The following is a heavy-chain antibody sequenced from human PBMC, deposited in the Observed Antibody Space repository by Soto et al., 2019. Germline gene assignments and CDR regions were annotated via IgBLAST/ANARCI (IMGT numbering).Heavy chain of an antibody. V-gene: IGHV3-23*01. Sequence: SLRLSCAASGFTFSSYAMSWVRQAPGKGLEWVSVISGSGDSTYYADSVKGRFTISRDNSKNTLYLQMNSLRAEDTAVYYCSRRSSGWYFDYWGQGTLVTV. CDR2: ISGSGDST. CDR3: SRRSSGWYFDY. D-gene: IGHD6-19*01. CDR1: GFTFSSYA. J-gene: IGHJ4*02.